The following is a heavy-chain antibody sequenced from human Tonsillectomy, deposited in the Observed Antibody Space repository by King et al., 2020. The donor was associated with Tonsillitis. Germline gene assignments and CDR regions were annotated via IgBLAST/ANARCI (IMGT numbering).Heavy chain of an antibody. D-gene: IGHD4-11*01. J-gene: IGHJ6*02. Sequence: VQLVESGGGLIQPGGSLRLSCAASGFTVSSNYMSWVRQAPGKGLEWVSVIYSGGSTYYADSVKGRFTISRDNSKNTLYLQMNSLRAEDTAVYYCARDPPGTTVTRQDYYGMDVWGQGTTVTVSS. CDR1: GFTVSSNY. V-gene: IGHV3-53*01. CDR2: IYSGGST. CDR3: ARDPPGTTVTRQDYYGMDV.